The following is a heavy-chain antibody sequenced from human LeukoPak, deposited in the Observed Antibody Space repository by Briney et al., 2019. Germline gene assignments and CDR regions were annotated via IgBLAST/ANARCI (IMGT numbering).Heavy chain of an antibody. CDR2: MNPNSGNT. D-gene: IGHD1-7*01. V-gene: IGHV1-8*01. CDR3: ARRGITGTTPYFDY. J-gene: IGHJ4*02. Sequence: GASVKVSCKASGYTFTSYDINWVRQATGQGLEWMGWMNPNSGNTGYAQKFQGRVTITADESTSTAYMELSSLRSEDTAVYYCARRGITGTTPYFDYWGQGTLVTVSS. CDR1: GYTFTSYD.